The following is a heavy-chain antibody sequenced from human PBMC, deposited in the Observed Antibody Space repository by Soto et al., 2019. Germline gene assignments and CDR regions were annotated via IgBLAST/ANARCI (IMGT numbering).Heavy chain of an antibody. CDR1: GFTFSSYS. J-gene: IGHJ5*02. Sequence: EVQLVESGGGLVKPGGSLRLSCAASGFTFSSYSMNWVRQAPGKGLEWVSSISSSSSYIYYADSVKGRFTISRDNAKNSLYLQMNSLRAEDTAVYYCARGGGTYYDFWSGPNWFDPWGQGTLVTVSS. CDR2: ISSSSSYI. V-gene: IGHV3-21*01. CDR3: ARGGGTYYDFWSGPNWFDP. D-gene: IGHD3-3*01.